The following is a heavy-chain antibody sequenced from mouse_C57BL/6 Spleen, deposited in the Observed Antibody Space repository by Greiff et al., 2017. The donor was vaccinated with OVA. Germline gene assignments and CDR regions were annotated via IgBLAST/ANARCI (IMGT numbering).Heavy chain of an antibody. CDR3: ALIYDGYYKGYFDV. CDR1: GYTFTSYW. V-gene: IGHV1-55*01. J-gene: IGHJ1*03. CDR2: IYPGSGST. D-gene: IGHD2-3*01. Sequence: QVQLQQPGAELVKPGASVKMSCKASGYTFTSYWITWVKQRPGQGLEWIGDIYPGSGSTNYNEKFKSKATLTVDTSSSTAYMQLSSLTSEDSAVYYCALIYDGYYKGYFDVWGTGTTVTVSS.